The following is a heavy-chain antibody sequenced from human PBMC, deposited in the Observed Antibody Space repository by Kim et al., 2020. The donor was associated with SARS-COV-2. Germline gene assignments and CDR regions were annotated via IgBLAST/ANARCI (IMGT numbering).Heavy chain of an antibody. J-gene: IGHJ5*02. CDR1: GGSFSGYY. V-gene: IGHV4-34*01. Sequence: SETLSLTCAVYGGSFSGYYWSWIRQPPGKGLEWIGEINHSGSTNYNPSLKSRVTISVDTSKNQFSLKLSSVTAADTAVYYCARGGRVYPWSGRFDPWGQGTLVTVSS. D-gene: IGHD6-13*01. CDR3: ARGGRVYPWSGRFDP. CDR2: INHSGST.